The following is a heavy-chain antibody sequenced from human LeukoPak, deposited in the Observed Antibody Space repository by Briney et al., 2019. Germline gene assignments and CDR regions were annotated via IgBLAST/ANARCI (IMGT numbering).Heavy chain of an antibody. J-gene: IGHJ5*01. V-gene: IGHV3-7*01. CDR3: ARHIGTYTDS. Sequence: PGGSLRLSCAASGFTFNNYWMSWVRQAPGKGLEGVANIKQDGSEKYYVDSVRGRFTISRDNAKNSLYLQMNSLRPEDTAVYYCARHIGTYTDSWGQGTLVTVS. CDR1: GFTFNNYW. CDR2: IKQDGSEK. D-gene: IGHD1-26*01.